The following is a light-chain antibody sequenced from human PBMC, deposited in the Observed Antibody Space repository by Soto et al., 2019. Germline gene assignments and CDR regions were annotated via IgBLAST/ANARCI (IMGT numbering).Light chain of an antibody. CDR2: AAS. CDR1: QRISTW. V-gene: IGKV1-5*01. Sequence: DIQLTQSPSTLSASVGDRVIITCRTSQRISTWLAWYQQKPGKAPQPLIYAASTLESGVPSRFSGSGSGTEFTLTISSLQPDDFATYYCQQHNSYPWTFGQGSTVEIK. CDR3: QQHNSYPWT. J-gene: IGKJ1*01.